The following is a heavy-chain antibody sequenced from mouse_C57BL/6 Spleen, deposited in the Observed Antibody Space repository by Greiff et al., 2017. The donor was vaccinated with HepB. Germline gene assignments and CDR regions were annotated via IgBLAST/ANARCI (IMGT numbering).Heavy chain of an antibody. J-gene: IGHJ1*03. D-gene: IGHD6-2*01. CDR2: IYPGDGDT. CDR1: GYAFSSYW. CDR3: ARGGSHWYFDV. V-gene: IGHV1-80*01. Sequence: QVQLQQSGAELVKPGASVKISCKASGYAFSSYWMNWVKQRPGKGLEWIGQIYPGDGDTNYNGKFKGKDTLTADKSSSTAYMQLSSLTSEDSAVYFCARGGSHWYFDVWGTGTTVTVSS.